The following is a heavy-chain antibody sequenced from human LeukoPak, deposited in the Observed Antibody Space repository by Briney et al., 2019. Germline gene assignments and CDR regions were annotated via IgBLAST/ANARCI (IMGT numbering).Heavy chain of an antibody. CDR3: ARTGYYASGSSYYYGMDV. V-gene: IGHV4-59*08. CDR1: GGSINNFY. Sequence: SETLSLTCTVSGGSINNFYWSWIRQPPGKGLEWIGYIFYSGSTNYNPSLESRVTISIDTSKNQFSRKVNSLTAADTAVYYCARTGYYASGSSYYYGMDVWGQGTTVTVSS. J-gene: IGHJ6*02. CDR2: IFYSGST. D-gene: IGHD3-10*01.